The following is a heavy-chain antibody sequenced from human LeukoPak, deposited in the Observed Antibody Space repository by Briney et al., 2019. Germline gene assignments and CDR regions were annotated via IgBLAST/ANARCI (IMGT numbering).Heavy chain of an antibody. CDR2: INPNSGGT. D-gene: IGHD2-15*01. J-gene: IGHJ4*02. V-gene: IGHV1-2*02. CDR3: ASERTLTSCYDY. Sequence: VASVKVSCKGSGYTFTGYDMHWVRQAPGQGLEWMGWINPNSGGTNYAQKFQGRVTMTRDTSISTAYMELSRLRSDDTAVYYCASERTLTSCYDYWGQGTLVTVSS. CDR1: GYTFTGYD.